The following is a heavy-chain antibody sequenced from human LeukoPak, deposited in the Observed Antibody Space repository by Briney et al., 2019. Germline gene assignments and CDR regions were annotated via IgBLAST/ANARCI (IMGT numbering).Heavy chain of an antibody. CDR3: ARGSRSGWYGGH. CDR2: IYYSGST. CDR1: GGSVSSGGYY. J-gene: IGHJ4*02. V-gene: IGHV4-31*03. Sequence: PSETLSLTCTVSGGSVSSGGYYWSWIRQHPGKGLEWIGYIYYSGSTYYNPSLKSRVTISVDTSKNQFSLKLSSVTAADTAVYYCARGSRSGWYGGHWGQGTLVTVSS. D-gene: IGHD6-19*01.